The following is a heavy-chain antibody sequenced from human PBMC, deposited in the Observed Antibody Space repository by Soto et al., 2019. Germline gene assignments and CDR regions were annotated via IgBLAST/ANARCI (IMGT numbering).Heavy chain of an antibody. D-gene: IGHD3-3*01. Sequence: SETLSLTCAVYGGSFSGYYWSWIRQPPGKGLEWIGEINHSGSTNYNPSLKSRVTISVDTSKNQFSLKLSSVTAADTAVYYCAGGTYDFWSGYSPSYYMDVWGKGTTVTVSS. J-gene: IGHJ6*03. CDR3: AGGTYDFWSGYSPSYYMDV. CDR2: INHSGST. V-gene: IGHV4-34*01. CDR1: GGSFSGYY.